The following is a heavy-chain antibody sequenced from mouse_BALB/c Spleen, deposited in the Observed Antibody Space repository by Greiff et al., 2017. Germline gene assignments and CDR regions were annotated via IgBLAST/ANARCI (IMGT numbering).Heavy chain of an antibody. Sequence: QVQLQQSGPELVKPGASVRISCKASGYTFTSYYIHWVKQRPGQGLEWIGWIYPGNVNTKYNEKFKGKATLTADKSSSTAYMQLSSLTSEDSAVYFCAREGRGTVERAWFAYWGQGTLVTVSA. CDR2: IYPGNVNT. D-gene: IGHD2-14*01. V-gene: IGHV1S56*01. CDR3: AREGRGTVERAWFAY. J-gene: IGHJ3*01. CDR1: GYTFTSYY.